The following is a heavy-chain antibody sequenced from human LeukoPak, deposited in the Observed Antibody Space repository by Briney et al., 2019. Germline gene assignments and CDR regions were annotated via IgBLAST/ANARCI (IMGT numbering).Heavy chain of an antibody. D-gene: IGHD3-10*01. CDR2: ISYDGSNK. CDR3: ARSLNQWFGEFVYYYYGMDV. Sequence: GGSLRLSCAASGFTFSSYAMHWVRQAPGKGLEWVAVISYDGSNKYYADSVKGRFTISRDNSKNTLYLQMNSLRAEDTAVYYCARSLNQWFGEFVYYYYGMDVRGQGTTVTVSS. CDR1: GFTFSSYA. V-gene: IGHV3-30-3*01. J-gene: IGHJ6*02.